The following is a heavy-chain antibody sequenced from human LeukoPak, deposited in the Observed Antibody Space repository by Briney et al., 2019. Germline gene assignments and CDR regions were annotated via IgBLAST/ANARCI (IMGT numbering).Heavy chain of an antibody. CDR2: ISPSATTI. J-gene: IGHJ4*02. Sequence: GGSLRLSCAAFAFTFSGYSMNWVRQAPGKGLEWVSYISPSATTIYYADSVKGRFTISRDNAKNSLYLQMNSLRAEDTAVYYCAREYSSSSGRSFDYWGQGTLVTVSS. CDR1: AFTFSGYS. CDR3: AREYSSSSGRSFDY. V-gene: IGHV3-48*01. D-gene: IGHD6-6*01.